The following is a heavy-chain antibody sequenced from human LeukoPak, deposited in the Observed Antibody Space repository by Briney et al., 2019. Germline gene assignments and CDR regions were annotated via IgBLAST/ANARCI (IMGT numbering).Heavy chain of an antibody. V-gene: IGHV3-23*01. CDR1: GFTFSNFW. Sequence: PGGSLRLSCAASGFTFSNFWMHWVRQAPGKGLEWVSSISGSGGTTYYADSVKGRFTISRDNSKSTLYLQMNSLRAEDTAVYYCARDINYYDILTGYSHWGQGTLVTVSS. CDR2: ISGSGGTT. J-gene: IGHJ4*02. D-gene: IGHD3-9*01. CDR3: ARDINYYDILTGYSH.